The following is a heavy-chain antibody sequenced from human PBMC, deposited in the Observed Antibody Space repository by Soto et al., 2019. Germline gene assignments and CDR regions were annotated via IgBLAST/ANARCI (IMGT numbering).Heavy chain of an antibody. V-gene: IGHV4-38-2*01. CDR3: ARKYPPTYYFDY. J-gene: IGHJ4*02. D-gene: IGHD1-26*01. Sequence: AETLSLTCAVSGYSISSGYYWSWVRQPPGKGLEWIGTIFHSGKTYYNPSLKSRLTISVDTSKNQFSLKLSSVTAADTAVYYCARKYPPTYYFDYWGQGTLVTVSS. CDR2: IFHSGKT. CDR1: GYSISSGYY.